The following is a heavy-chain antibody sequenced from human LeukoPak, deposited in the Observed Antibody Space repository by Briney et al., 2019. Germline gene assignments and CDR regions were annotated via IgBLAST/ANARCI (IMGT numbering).Heavy chain of an antibody. Sequence: SVKVSCKASGGTFSSYAISWVRQAPGQGPEWMGGTIPIFGTANYAQKFQGRVTITTDESTSTAYMELSSLRSEDTAVYYCARGGQEYSSSSVTDWFDPWGQGTLVTVSS. J-gene: IGHJ5*02. CDR3: ARGGQEYSSSSVTDWFDP. CDR2: TIPIFGTA. CDR1: GGTFSSYA. V-gene: IGHV1-69*05. D-gene: IGHD6-6*01.